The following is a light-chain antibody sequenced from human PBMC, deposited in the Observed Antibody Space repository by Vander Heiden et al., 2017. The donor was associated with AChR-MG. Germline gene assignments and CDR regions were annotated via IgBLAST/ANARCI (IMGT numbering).Light chain of an antibody. Sequence: DIQMTQSPSSLSASVGDRVTITCRASQTISSYLNWYQQKPGKAPKLLIYGASSLQSGVPSRFSGSGYGTDFTLIISSLQPEDFATYYCQQSDSTPMYTFGQGTKLEIK. CDR3: QQSDSTPMYT. J-gene: IGKJ2*01. CDR2: GAS. V-gene: IGKV1-39*01. CDR1: QTISSY.